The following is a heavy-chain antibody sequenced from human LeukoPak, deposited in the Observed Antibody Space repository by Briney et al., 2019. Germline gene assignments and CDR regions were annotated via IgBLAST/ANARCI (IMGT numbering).Heavy chain of an antibody. CDR2: IKQDGSEK. D-gene: IGHD2-15*01. J-gene: IGHJ4*02. V-gene: IGHV3-7*01. CDR1: AFTFSSYW. Sequence: GGSLRLSCAPSAFTFSSYWMSWVRQAPGKGLEWVANIKQDGSEKYYVDSVKGRFTISRDNAKNSLYLQMNSLRAEDTAVYYCARDAGYCSGGSCSDLFDYWGQGTLVTVSS. CDR3: ARDAGYCSGGSCSDLFDY.